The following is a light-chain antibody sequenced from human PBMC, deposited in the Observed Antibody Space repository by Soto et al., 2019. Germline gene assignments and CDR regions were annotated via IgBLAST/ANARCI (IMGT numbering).Light chain of an antibody. Sequence: DIQMTQSPSTLSASVGDRVTITCRATQSISNSLAWYQQKPGKAPKLLIYKASSVESGVPSRFSGRGSGTEFTLTITSLHPDDFATYYCQQYNSYWTFGQGTKVEIK. CDR3: QQYNSYWT. CDR1: QSISNS. J-gene: IGKJ1*01. CDR2: KAS. V-gene: IGKV1-5*03.